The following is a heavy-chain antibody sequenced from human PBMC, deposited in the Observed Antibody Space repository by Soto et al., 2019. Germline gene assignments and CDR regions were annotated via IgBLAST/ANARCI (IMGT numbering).Heavy chain of an antibody. J-gene: IGHJ6*02. CDR2: IVVGSGNT. D-gene: IGHD3-3*01. CDR1: GFTFTSSA. CDR3: AADPPHTYYDFWSGYYSDYYGMDV. Sequence: ASVKVSCKASGFTFTSSAVQWVRQARGQRLEWIGWIVVGSGNTNYAQKFQERVTITRDMSTSTAYMELSSLRSEDTAVYYCAADPPHTYYDFWSGYYSDYYGMDVWGQGTTVTVSS. V-gene: IGHV1-58*01.